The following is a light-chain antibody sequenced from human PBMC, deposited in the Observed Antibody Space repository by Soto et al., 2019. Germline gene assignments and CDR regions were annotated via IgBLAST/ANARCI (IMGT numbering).Light chain of an antibody. CDR3: QQYNIYPWT. J-gene: IGKJ1*01. CDR2: DAS. CDR1: QSISSW. V-gene: IGKV1-5*01. Sequence: DIQMTQSPSTLSASVGDSVTITCRASQSISSWLAWYQQRPGKAPKVLIYDASSLQSGVPSRFSGSGSGTECTLTISSLQPDDFATYYCQQYNIYPWTCGQGTEVEIK.